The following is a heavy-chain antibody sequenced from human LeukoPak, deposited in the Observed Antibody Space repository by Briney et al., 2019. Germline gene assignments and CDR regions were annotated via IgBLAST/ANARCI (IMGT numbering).Heavy chain of an antibody. V-gene: IGHV1-18*01. D-gene: IGHD5-18*01. CDR2: ITTHNGNT. Sequence: ASVKVSCKASGYTFTSFGITWVRQAPGRGLEWMGWITTHNGNTDYAQNLQGRVTMTTDTSTSTAYMELRSLRSDDTAVYYCARGNSYGSLFDFWGQGTLVTVSS. CDR1: GYTFTSFG. CDR3: ARGNSYGSLFDF. J-gene: IGHJ4*02.